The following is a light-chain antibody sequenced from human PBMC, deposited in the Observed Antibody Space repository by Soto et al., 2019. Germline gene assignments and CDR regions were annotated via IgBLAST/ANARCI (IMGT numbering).Light chain of an antibody. CDR2: EGS. CDR3: CSYAGSSTFEV. CDR1: RSDVGSYNL. J-gene: IGLJ1*01. V-gene: IGLV2-23*03. Sequence: QSALTQPASVSGSPGQSITISCTGTRSDVGSYNLDSWYQQHPGKAPKLMIYEGSKRPSGVSNRFSGSKSGNTASLTISGLQAEDEADYYCCSYAGSSTFEVFGTGTKVTVL.